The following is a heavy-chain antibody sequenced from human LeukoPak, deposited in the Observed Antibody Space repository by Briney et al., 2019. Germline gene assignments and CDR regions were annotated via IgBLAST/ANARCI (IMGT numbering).Heavy chain of an antibody. V-gene: IGHV4-31*02. J-gene: IGHJ4*02. D-gene: IGHD2/OR15-2a*01. CDR2: IYYTGSS. Sequence: LRLSCSASGFTFSSYAMHWIRQHPGKGLEWIGYIYYTGSSYCDPSLKSRVTMSVDTSKNQFSLDLSSVTAADTAVYYCARLPLLWGQGTPVTVSS. CDR3: ARLPLL. CDR1: GFTFSSYAMH.